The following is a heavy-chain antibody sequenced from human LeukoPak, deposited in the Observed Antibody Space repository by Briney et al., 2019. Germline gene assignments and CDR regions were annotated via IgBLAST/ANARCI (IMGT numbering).Heavy chain of an antibody. Sequence: PSETLSLTCTVSGYSISSGYYWGWIRQPPGKVLEWIGSIYHSGSTYYNPSLKSRVTISVDTSKNQFSLKLSSVTAADTAVYYCARIGGGITGPFDYWGQGTLVTVSS. V-gene: IGHV4-38-2*02. D-gene: IGHD1-20*01. CDR1: GYSISSGYY. CDR2: IYHSGST. J-gene: IGHJ4*02. CDR3: ARIGGGITGPFDY.